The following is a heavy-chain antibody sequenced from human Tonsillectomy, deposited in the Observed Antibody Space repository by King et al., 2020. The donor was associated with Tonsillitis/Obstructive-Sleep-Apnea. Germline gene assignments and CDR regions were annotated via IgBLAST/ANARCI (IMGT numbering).Heavy chain of an antibody. J-gene: IGHJ5*02. CDR3: ARDEVYGSGSCGT. CDR2: IKSDGSGS. CDR1: GFTFSNHW. Sequence: VQLVESGGDLVQPGGSLRLSCTASGFTFSNHWMHWVRQDPGKGLEWVSRIKSDGSGSGYADSVKGRFTISRDNAKNTLYLQMNSLRDEDTAVYYCARDEVYGSGSCGTWGQGTLVTVSS. V-gene: IGHV3-74*01. D-gene: IGHD3-10*01.